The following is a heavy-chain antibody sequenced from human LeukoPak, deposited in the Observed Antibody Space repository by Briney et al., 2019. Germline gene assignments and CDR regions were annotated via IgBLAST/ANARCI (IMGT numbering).Heavy chain of an antibody. Sequence: SETLSLTCTVSGGSISSGSHYWSWIRQPAGKGLEWIGRIYTSESTNYNPSLKSRVTISVDTSKNQFSLKLSSVTAADTAVYYCARGIAVAGYGIDYWGQGTLVTVSS. V-gene: IGHV4-61*02. CDR3: ARGIAVAGYGIDY. CDR1: GGSISSGSHY. CDR2: IYTSEST. J-gene: IGHJ4*02. D-gene: IGHD6-19*01.